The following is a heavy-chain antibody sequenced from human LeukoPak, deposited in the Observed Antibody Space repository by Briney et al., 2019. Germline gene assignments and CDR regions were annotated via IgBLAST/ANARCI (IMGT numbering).Heavy chain of an antibody. CDR2: IRGNAGTT. CDR1: GFIFSNYA. D-gene: IGHD2-2*01. Sequence: GGSLRLSCAASGFIFSNYAMIWVRQVPGKGLEWVSSIRGNAGTTYYADSVKGRFNIFRDNSKHTLYLQMNSLRAEDTAVYYCARDPFDCSSTSCYALAYYYYYMDVWGKGTTVTISS. J-gene: IGHJ6*03. V-gene: IGHV3-23*01. CDR3: ARDPFDCSSTSCYALAYYYYYMDV.